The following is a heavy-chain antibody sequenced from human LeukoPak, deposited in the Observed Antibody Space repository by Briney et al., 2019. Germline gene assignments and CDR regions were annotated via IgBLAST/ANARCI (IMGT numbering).Heavy chain of an antibody. CDR3: ARVLPNYGDSGYFDY. CDR2: IYYSGST. Sequence: PSETLSLTCTVSGGSISSSSYYWGWIRQPPGKGLEWIGYIYYSGSTNYNPSLKSRVTISVDTSKNQFSLKLSSVTAADTAVYYCARVLPNYGDSGYFDYWGQGTLVTVSS. CDR1: GGSISSSSYY. J-gene: IGHJ4*02. D-gene: IGHD6-13*01. V-gene: IGHV4-61*05.